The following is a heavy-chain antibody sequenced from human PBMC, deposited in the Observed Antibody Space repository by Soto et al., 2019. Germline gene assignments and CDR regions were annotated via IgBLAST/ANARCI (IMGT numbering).Heavy chain of an antibody. CDR1: GDSFIGYY. V-gene: IGHV4-34*01. CDR3: ARTDIMTTNWFDP. D-gene: IGHD5-12*01. Sequence: QVHLQQWGAGLLKPSETLSLTCAVYGDSFIGYYWTWIRQSPGKGLEWIGEINHGGSNNYNPSLKSRVTISIDTSKNQFSLKLTSVTAAATSVYYWARTDIMTTNWFDPWGQGTLVTVSS. CDR2: INHGGSN. J-gene: IGHJ5*02.